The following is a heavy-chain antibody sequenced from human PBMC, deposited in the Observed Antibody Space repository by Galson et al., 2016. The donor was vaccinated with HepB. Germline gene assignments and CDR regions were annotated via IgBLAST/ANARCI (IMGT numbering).Heavy chain of an antibody. Sequence: CAISGDSVSNNNAGWYWIRQSPSRGLECLGRTFYRSDWQNDYATSVKSRITINPDTSKHEFSLHLRSVTPEDTDVYYCARSHLLGRGFGWWGPGSPVTVSS. D-gene: IGHD7-27*01. CDR1: GDSVSNNNAG. V-gene: IGHV6-1*01. J-gene: IGHJ4*02. CDR3: ARSHLLGRGFGW. CDR2: TFYRSDWQN.